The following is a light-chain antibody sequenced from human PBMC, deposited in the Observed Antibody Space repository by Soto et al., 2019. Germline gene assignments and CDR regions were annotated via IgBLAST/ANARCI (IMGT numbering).Light chain of an antibody. Sequence: QSALTQPPSASGSPGQSVTISCTGTSSDVGGYNYVSWYQQHPGKAPKVIIYEVSKRPSGVPDRFSGSKSGNTAFLMVTGLQAEDEADYYCSSHGASGVFGGGTKLTVL. J-gene: IGLJ3*02. CDR1: SSDVGGYNY. V-gene: IGLV2-8*01. CDR3: SSHGASGV. CDR2: EVS.